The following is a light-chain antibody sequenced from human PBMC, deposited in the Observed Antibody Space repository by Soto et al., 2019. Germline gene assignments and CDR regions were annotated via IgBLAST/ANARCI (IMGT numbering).Light chain of an antibody. Sequence: EIVLTQSPATLSSFPGDRVTLSCRASQYINTRLAWYQHRPGQAPRLLIYQTSNRAGGIPARVSASGSGTDFTLTISDVQPEDVALYDGHQRQSWPRTFGQGTKVDI. CDR2: QTS. V-gene: IGKV3-11*01. CDR1: QYINTR. J-gene: IGKJ1*01. CDR3: HQRQSWPRT.